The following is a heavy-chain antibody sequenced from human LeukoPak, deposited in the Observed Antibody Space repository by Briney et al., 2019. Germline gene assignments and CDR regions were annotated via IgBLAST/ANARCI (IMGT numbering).Heavy chain of an antibody. J-gene: IGHJ4*02. V-gene: IGHV3-7*01. Sequence: GGSLRLPCAASGFTFRSHWMSWVRQAPGKGLEWVANIMEDGSVKNYVDSVKGRFTISRDNAKSSLYLQMNSLRAGDTAVYFCAREGIWSGPSFDSWGQGTLVTVSS. CDR2: IMEDGSVK. CDR3: AREGIWSGPSFDS. D-gene: IGHD3-3*01. CDR1: GFTFRSHW.